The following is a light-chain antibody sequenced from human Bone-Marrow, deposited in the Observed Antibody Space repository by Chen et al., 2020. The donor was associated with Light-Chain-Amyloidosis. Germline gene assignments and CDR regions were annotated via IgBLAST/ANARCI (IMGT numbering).Light chain of an antibody. J-gene: IGLJ2*01. V-gene: IGLV3-25*03. CDR3: QSADSSGTYEVI. CDR1: DLPTKY. Sequence: SYELTQPPSVSVSPGQTARITCSGDDLPTKYAYWYQQKPGQAPGLVIHRDTERPSGISERFSGSSSGTTATLTIGGVQAEDEADYHCQSADSSGTYEVIFGGGIKLTVL. CDR2: RDT.